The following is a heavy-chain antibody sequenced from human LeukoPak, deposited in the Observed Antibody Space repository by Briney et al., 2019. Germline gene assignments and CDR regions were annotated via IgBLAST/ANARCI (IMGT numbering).Heavy chain of an antibody. D-gene: IGHD3-22*01. CDR3: ARDMTYYYDSSGQLDY. Sequence: PGGSLRLSCAASGFTFSSYAMHWVRQAPGKGLEWVAVISYDGSNKYYADSVKGRFTISRDNSKNTLYLQMNSLRAEDTAVYYCARDMTYYYDSSGQLDYWGQGTLVTVSS. CDR2: ISYDGSNK. J-gene: IGHJ4*02. CDR1: GFTFSSYA. V-gene: IGHV3-30-3*01.